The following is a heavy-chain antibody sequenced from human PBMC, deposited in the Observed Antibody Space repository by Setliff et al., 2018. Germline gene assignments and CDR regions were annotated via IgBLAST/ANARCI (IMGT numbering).Heavy chain of an antibody. D-gene: IGHD3-10*01. V-gene: IGHV3-15*01. CDR3: TTDLSRGDSGNYLRLDY. Sequence: GSLRLSCLASGFSFSNTKMSWIRQAPGKGLEWVGRIKSAADGGTIEYAAAVNGRFTVSRDDSKNTLFLQMNSLKTEDTALYYCTTDLSRGDSGNYLRLDYWGPGTLVTVSS. J-gene: IGHJ4*02. CDR1: GFSFSNTK. CDR2: IKSAADGGTI.